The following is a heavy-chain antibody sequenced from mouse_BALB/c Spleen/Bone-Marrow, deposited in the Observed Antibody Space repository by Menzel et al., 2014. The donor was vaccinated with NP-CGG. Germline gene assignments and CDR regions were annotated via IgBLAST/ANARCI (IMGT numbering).Heavy chain of an antibody. CDR3: ARDRGFGYDRAMDS. J-gene: IGHJ4*01. D-gene: IGHD2-2*01. V-gene: IGHV2-9*02. Sequence: VQLVESGPGLVAPSQSLSITCTVSGFSLTSYGVHWVRQPPGKGLEWLGVIWAGGSTNYNSALMSRLSISKDNSKSQVLLKMNSLQTDDTAMYYCARDRGFGYDRAMDSWGQGTSVTVSS. CDR2: IWAGGST. CDR1: GFSLTSYG.